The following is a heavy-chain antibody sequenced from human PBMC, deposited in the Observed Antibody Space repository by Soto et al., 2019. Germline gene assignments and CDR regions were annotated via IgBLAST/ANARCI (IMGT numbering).Heavy chain of an antibody. Sequence: PGGSLRLSCAASGFTFSSYGMHWVRQAPGKGLEWVVVIWYDGSNKYYADSVKGRFTISRDNSKNTLYLQMNSLRAEDTAVYYCARNGGSIWGSYTHRTNDYWGQGTLVTVSS. CDR3: ARNGGSIWGSYTHRTNDY. D-gene: IGHD3-16*01. CDR1: GFTFSSYG. V-gene: IGHV3-33*01. CDR2: IWYDGSNK. J-gene: IGHJ4*02.